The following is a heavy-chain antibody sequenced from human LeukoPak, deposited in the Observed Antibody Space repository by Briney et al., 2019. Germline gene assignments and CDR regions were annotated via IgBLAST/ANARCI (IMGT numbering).Heavy chain of an antibody. V-gene: IGHV4-39*01. D-gene: IGHD3-22*01. J-gene: IGHJ4*02. CDR2: IYYSRST. CDR1: GGSISSSSYY. Sequence: PSETLSLTCTVSGGSISSSSYYWGWIRQPPGKGLEWIGSIYYSRSTYYNPSLKSRVTISVDTSKNQFSLKLSSVTAADTAVYYCARYYDSSGPYDYWGQGTLVTVSS. CDR3: ARYYDSSGPYDY.